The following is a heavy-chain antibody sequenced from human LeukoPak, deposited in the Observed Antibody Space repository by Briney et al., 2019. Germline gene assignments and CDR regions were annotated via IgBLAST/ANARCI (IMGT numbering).Heavy chain of an antibody. CDR3: ARGRFLNRPFDP. J-gene: IGHJ5*02. CDR2: ISSSGSTI. Sequence: GGSLRLSCAASGFTFSSYEMNRVRQAPGKGLEWVSYISSSGSTIYYADSVKGRFTISRDNAKNSLYLQMNSLRAEDTAVYYCARGRFLNRPFDPWGQGTLVTVSS. D-gene: IGHD3-3*01. CDR1: GFTFSSYE. V-gene: IGHV3-48*03.